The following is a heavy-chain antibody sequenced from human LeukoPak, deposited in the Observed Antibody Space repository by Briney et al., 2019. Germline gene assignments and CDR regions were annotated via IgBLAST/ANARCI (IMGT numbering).Heavy chain of an antibody. Sequence: GGSLRLSCAASGLTFSSSWMSWVRQVPGRGLEWVANMRGRFTISRDNAKNSLYLQMNSLRAEDAAVYYCASDGHSHANWGRGTLVTVSS. D-gene: IGHD2-2*01. V-gene: IGHV3-7*01. CDR3: ASDGHSHAN. J-gene: IGHJ4*02. CDR1: GLTFSSSW.